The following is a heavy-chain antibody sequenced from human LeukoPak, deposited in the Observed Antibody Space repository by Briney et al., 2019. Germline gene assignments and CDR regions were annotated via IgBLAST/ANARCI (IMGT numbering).Heavy chain of an antibody. Sequence: PGGSLRLSCAASGFTFSSYTMSWVRQAPGKGLEWVSAISGSGNSAYYADSVKGRFTTSRDNSKNTLYLQMGSLRAEDMAVYYCARGGAYGAGSYYNMNFWGQGTLVTVSS. V-gene: IGHV3-23*01. CDR3: ARGGAYGAGSYYNMNF. J-gene: IGHJ4*02. CDR1: GFTFSSYT. D-gene: IGHD3-10*01. CDR2: ISGSGNSA.